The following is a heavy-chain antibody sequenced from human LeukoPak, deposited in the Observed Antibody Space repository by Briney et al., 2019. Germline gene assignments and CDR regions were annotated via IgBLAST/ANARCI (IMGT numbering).Heavy chain of an antibody. J-gene: IGHJ3*02. CDR1: GGSISSGGYS. CDR3: AREFYYDSSGYYYGLEDAFDI. D-gene: IGHD3-22*01. CDR2: IYYSGST. Sequence: SETLSLTCTVSGGSISSGGYSWGWIRQHPGKGLEWIGYIYYSGSTYYNPSLKSRVTISVDTSKNQFSLKLSSVTAADTAVYYCAREFYYDSSGYYYGLEDAFDIWGQGTMVTVSS. V-gene: IGHV4-31*03.